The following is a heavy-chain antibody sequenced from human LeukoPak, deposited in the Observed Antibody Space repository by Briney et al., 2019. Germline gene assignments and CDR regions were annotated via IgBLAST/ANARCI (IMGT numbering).Heavy chain of an antibody. CDR3: ARRGDYEFDN. CDR2: VYYTGST. V-gene: IGHV4-39*01. Sequence: PSETLSLTCSVSGGSISSGGYYWAWIRQPPGKGLEWIATVYYTGSTYYNPSLTSRVTIYVDTSKNQFSLKLSPVTAADMAVYYCARRGDYEFDNWGQGTLVTVSS. CDR1: GGSISSGGYY. D-gene: IGHD4-17*01. J-gene: IGHJ4*02.